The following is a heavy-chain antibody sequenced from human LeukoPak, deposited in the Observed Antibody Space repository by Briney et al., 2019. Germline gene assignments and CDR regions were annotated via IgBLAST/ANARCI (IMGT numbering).Heavy chain of an antibody. V-gene: IGHV3-48*03. Sequence: KAGGSLRLSCAASGFTFSSYEMSWVRQAPGKGLEWVSYISSSGRTIYYADSVKGRFTISRDNAKNSLYLQMNTLRAEDTAVYYCARDRGDYTSSWSPHYGMDVWGHGTTVTVSS. J-gene: IGHJ6*02. CDR1: GFTFSSYE. CDR3: ARDRGDYTSSWSPHYGMDV. CDR2: ISSSGRTI. D-gene: IGHD6-13*01.